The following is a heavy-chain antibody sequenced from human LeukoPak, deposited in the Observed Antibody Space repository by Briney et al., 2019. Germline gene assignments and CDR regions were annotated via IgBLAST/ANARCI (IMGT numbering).Heavy chain of an antibody. CDR2: INHSGYT. Sequence: SETLSLTCAVSGVSFNIYYWSWVRQTPGKGLEWIGEINHSGYTNDSPSLKSRVTLSIDTSRKQFSLNLRSVTVADTGVYYRTRMTTRHAYWGQGTLVTVSS. CDR1: GVSFNIYY. CDR3: TRMTTRHAY. J-gene: IGHJ4*02. V-gene: IGHV4-34*01. D-gene: IGHD4-17*01.